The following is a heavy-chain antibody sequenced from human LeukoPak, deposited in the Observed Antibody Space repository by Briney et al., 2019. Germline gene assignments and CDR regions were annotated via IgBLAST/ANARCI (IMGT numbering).Heavy chain of an antibody. CDR1: GGSFSGYY. CDR3: ARDVRWLRFVFDH. CDR2: INHSGST. V-gene: IGHV4-34*01. J-gene: IGHJ5*02. D-gene: IGHD5-12*01. Sequence: ASETLSLTCAVYGGSFSGYYWSWIRQPPGKGLEWIGEINHSGSTNYNPSLKSRVTISVDTSKNQFSLRLSSVTAADTAVYYCARDVRWLRFVFDHWGQGIPVTVSS.